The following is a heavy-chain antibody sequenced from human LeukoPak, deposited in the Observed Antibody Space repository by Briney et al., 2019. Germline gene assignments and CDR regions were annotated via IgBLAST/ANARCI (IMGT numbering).Heavy chain of an antibody. D-gene: IGHD1-26*01. V-gene: IGHV3-21*01. CDR3: ARGAAGYVGASSFDY. Sequence: EGSLRLSCAASGFTFSSYSMNWVRQSPGKGLEWVSSISSSTNYISYADSVKGRFTISRDNAKNSLYLQMNSLRAEDTAVYYCARGAAGYVGASSFDYWGQGTLVTVSS. CDR2: ISSSTNYI. J-gene: IGHJ4*02. CDR1: GFTFSSYS.